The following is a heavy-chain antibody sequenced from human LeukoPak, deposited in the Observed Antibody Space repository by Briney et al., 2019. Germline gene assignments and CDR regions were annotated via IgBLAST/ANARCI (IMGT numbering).Heavy chain of an antibody. Sequence: SETLSLTCAVSGASVSSHYWSWIRQSPGKGLEWIGHIYHSGTTKYNPSLKSRVTISVDTPKSQFSLELKSVTAADTAVYYCARGVTGGWYGDFQHWGQGTLVTVSS. V-gene: IGHV4-59*02. J-gene: IGHJ1*01. D-gene: IGHD6-19*01. CDR3: ARGVTGGWYGDFQH. CDR1: GASVSSHY. CDR2: IYHSGTT.